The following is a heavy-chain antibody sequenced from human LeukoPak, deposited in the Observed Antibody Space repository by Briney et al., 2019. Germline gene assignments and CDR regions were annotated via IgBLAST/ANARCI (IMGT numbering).Heavy chain of an antibody. D-gene: IGHD6-19*01. CDR1: GYSISSGYF. CDR3: ARGQARLSWFDP. V-gene: IGHV4-38-2*02. CDR2: IYHSGST. J-gene: IGHJ5*02. Sequence: KPSETLSLTCTVSGYSISSGYFWGWIRQPPGKGLECIGTIYHSGSTYYNPSLKSRVTISVDTSKNQFSLKLSSVTAADTAVYYCARGQARLSWFDPWGQGTLVTVSS.